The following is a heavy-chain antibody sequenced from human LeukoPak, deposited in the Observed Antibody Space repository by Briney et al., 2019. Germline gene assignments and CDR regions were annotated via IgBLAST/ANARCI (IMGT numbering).Heavy chain of an antibody. J-gene: IGHJ4*02. V-gene: IGHV3-30*03. CDR3: ARAGYSYADY. CDR1: GLTFSSYG. Sequence: GRSLRLSCAASGLTFSSYGMHWVRQAPDKGLEWMAVISYDGSNKYYADSVKGRFTISRDNSKNTLYLQMNSLRAEDTAVYYCARAGYSYADYWGQGTLVTVSS. CDR2: ISYDGSNK. D-gene: IGHD5-18*01.